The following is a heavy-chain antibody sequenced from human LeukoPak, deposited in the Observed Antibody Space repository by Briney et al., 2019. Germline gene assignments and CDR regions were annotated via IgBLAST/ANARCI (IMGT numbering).Heavy chain of an antibody. CDR3: AKDLAGSYYGGGQRYYFDY. Sequence: GGSLRLSCAASGFTFSTFNMHWVRQAPGKGPEWVALISADESNEYYADSVKGRFTISRDNSKDTVYLQMNSLRTEDTAVYHCAKDLAGSYYGGGQRYYFDYWGQGTLVTVSS. V-gene: IGHV3-30*18. D-gene: IGHD3-10*01. CDR1: GFTFSTFN. J-gene: IGHJ4*02. CDR2: ISADESNE.